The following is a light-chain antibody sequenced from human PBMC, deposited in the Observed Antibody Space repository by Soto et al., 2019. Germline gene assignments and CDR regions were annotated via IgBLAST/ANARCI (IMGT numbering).Light chain of an antibody. CDR1: QTVGKN. CDR3: QQYTNWPIT. J-gene: IGKJ5*01. Sequence: EVVMTQSPATLSVSPGERDTLSCRASQTVGKNYLAWYQQKPGQAPRLLIYGISARATGIPARFSGSGSGTEFTLTINSLQSEDFAVYYCQQYTNWPITFGQGTRLE. CDR2: GIS. V-gene: IGKV3-15*01.